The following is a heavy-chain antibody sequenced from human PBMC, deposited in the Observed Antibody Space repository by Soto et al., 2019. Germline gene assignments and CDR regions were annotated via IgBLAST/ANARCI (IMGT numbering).Heavy chain of an antibody. CDR1: GGSISSGGYY. D-gene: IGHD4-4*01. CDR2: IYYSGST. CDR3: ARDKRVTIFRGYYYYMDV. V-gene: IGHV4-31*03. J-gene: IGHJ6*03. Sequence: PSETLSLTCTVSGGSISSGGYYWSWIRQHPGKGLEWIGYIYYSGSTYYNPSLKSRVTISVDTSKNQFSLKLSSVTAADTAVYYCARDKRVTIFRGYYYYMDVWGKGTTVTVSS.